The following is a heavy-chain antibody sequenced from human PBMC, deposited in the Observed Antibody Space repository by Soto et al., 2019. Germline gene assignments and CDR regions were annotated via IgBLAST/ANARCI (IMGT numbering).Heavy chain of an antibody. V-gene: IGHV3-30-3*01. CDR2: ISYDGSNK. D-gene: IGHD3-22*01. CDR3: ARGIEGYYDSSGYYYDY. J-gene: IGHJ4*02. Sequence: ESVGGVVQPGRSLRLSCAASGFTFSSYAMHWVRQAPGKGLEWVAVISYDGSNKYYADSVKGRFTISRDNSKNTLYLQMNSLRAEDTAVYYCARGIEGYYDSSGYYYDYWGQGTLVTVSS. CDR1: GFTFSSYA.